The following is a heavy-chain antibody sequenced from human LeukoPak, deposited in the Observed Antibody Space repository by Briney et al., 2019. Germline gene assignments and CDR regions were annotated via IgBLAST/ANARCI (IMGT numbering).Heavy chain of an antibody. CDR2: IYYSGST. CDR1: GGSISSYY. D-gene: IGHD3-3*01. J-gene: IGHJ4*02. CDR3: ARSQPSEEIDY. V-gene: IGHV4-59*01. Sequence: PSETLSLTCTVSGGSISSYYWSWIRQPPGKGLEWIGYIYYSGSTNYNPSLKSRVTKSVDMSKNQFSLKLSSVTAADTAVYYCARSQPSEEIDYWGQGTLVTVSS.